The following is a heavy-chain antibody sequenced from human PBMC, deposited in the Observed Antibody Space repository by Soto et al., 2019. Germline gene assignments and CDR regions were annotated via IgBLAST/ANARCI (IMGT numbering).Heavy chain of an antibody. V-gene: IGHV3-9*01. CDR2: ISWNSGSI. CDR1: GFTFDDYA. J-gene: IGHJ4*02. D-gene: IGHD1-26*01. CDR3: ASSRVGATTLFDY. Sequence: EVQLVESGGGLVQPGRSLRLSCAASGFTFDDYAMHWVRQAPGKGLEWVSGISWNSGSIGYADSVKGRFTISRDNAKNSLYLQMNSLRAEDTALYCCASSRVGATTLFDYWGQGTLVTVSS.